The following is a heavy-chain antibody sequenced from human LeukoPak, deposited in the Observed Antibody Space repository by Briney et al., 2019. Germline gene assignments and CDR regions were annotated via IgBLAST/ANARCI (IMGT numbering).Heavy chain of an antibody. CDR3: ARGSLSNSGYYYYYYMDV. D-gene: IGHD4-23*01. Sequence: PGGSLRLSCAASGFTFSSYSMNWVRQAPGKGLEWVSSISSSSSYIYYADSVKGRFTISRDNAKNSLYLQMNSLRAEDTAVYYCARGSLSNSGYYYYYYMDVWGKGTTVTVSS. CDR2: ISSSSSYI. V-gene: IGHV3-21*01. CDR1: GFTFSSYS. J-gene: IGHJ6*03.